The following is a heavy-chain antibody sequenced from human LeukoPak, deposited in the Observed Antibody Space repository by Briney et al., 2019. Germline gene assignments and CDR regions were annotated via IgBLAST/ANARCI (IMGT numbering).Heavy chain of an antibody. V-gene: IGHV3-21*04. CDR3: ARERAEISSSWPPTYYYYMDV. CDR1: GFTFSSYG. Sequence: GGSLRLSCAASGFTFSSYGMSWVRQAPGKGLEWVSSISSSSSYIYYADSVKGRFTISRDNAKNSLYLQMNSLRAEDTAVYYCARERAEISSSWPPTYYYYMDVWGKGTTVTISS. D-gene: IGHD6-13*01. CDR2: ISSSSSYI. J-gene: IGHJ6*03.